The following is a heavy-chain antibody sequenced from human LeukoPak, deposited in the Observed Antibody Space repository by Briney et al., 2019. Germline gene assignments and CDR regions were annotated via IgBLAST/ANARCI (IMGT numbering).Heavy chain of an antibody. D-gene: IGHD2-15*01. CDR3: ARLQDSDTAYVDC. J-gene: IGHJ4*02. CDR2: VDYSGST. Sequence: SETLSLTCTVSGGSISNYHWSWMWQPPGKGLEWIGYVDYSGSTNYSPSLKSRISISVDTSKNQFSLKLRSVTAADTAVYYCARLQDSDTAYVDCWGQGTLVTVSS. V-gene: IGHV4-59*01. CDR1: GGSISNYH.